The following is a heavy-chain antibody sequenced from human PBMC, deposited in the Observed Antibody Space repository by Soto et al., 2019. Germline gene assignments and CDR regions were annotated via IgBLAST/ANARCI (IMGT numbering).Heavy chain of an antibody. V-gene: IGHV3-7*03. CDR3: ASGPN. CDR2: INPDGSET. Sequence: PGGSLRLSCAASRFTFSGEWVSWVRQAPGKGLDWVAYINPDGSETDYADSVEGRFTVSRDNAKNSLFLEMNGLRVEDTAIYYCASGPNWGQGTPVTVSS. CDR1: RFTFSGEW. J-gene: IGHJ4*02.